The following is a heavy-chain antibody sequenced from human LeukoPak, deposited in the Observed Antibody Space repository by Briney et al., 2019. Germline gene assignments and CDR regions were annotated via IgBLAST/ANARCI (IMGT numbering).Heavy chain of an antibody. J-gene: IGHJ4*02. CDR1: GGSISSYY. Sequence: SETLSLTCTVSGGSISSYYWSWIRQPPGKGLEWIGYIYYSGSTNYNPSLKSRVTISVDTSKNRFSLKLSSVTAADTAVYYCATHCSSTSCYSTRFDYWGQGTLVTVSS. CDR2: IYYSGST. D-gene: IGHD2-2*01. CDR3: ATHCSSTSCYSTRFDY. V-gene: IGHV4-59*01.